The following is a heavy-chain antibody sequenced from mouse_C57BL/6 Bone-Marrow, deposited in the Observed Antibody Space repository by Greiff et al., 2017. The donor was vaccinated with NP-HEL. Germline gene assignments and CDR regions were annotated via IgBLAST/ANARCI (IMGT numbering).Heavy chain of an antibody. Sequence: EVKLVESGGGLVQSGRSLRLSCATSGFTFSDFYMEWVRQAPGKGLEWIAASRNKANDYTTEYSASVKGRFIVSRDTSQSILYLQMNALRAEDTAMYYCARDLELTGFFDYWGQGTTLTVSS. CDR1: GFTFSDFY. D-gene: IGHD4-1*01. V-gene: IGHV7-1*01. J-gene: IGHJ2*01. CDR2: SRNKANDYTT. CDR3: ARDLELTGFFDY.